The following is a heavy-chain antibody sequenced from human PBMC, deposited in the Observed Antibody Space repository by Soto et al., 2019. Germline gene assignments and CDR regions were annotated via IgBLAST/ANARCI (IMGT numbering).Heavy chain of an antibody. CDR1: GYTFTGYY. D-gene: IGHD5-12*01. CDR2: INPNSGAT. Sequence: ASVKVSCKASGYTFTGYYMFWVRQAPGRGLEWMGWINPNSGATNYAQKFQGRVTMITDTSISTGYMELRRLRSDDTAFYYCARGGRIGSGFEEGLDYWGQGTLVTVSS. CDR3: ARGGRIGSGFEEGLDY. V-gene: IGHV1-2*02. J-gene: IGHJ4*02.